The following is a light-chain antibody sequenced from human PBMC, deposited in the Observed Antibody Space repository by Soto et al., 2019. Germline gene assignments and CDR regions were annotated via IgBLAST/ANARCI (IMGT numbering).Light chain of an antibody. CDR1: QSISAY. CDR2: GAT. Sequence: DIQMTQSPSSLSASVGDRVTITCRASQSISAYLNWFQHKPGRVPKLLIYGATSLQSGVPSRFSGSGSGTDFTLTISSLQPEDFAAYYCQQTYSTPLTFGGGTKLEIK. V-gene: IGKV1-39*01. CDR3: QQTYSTPLT. J-gene: IGKJ4*01.